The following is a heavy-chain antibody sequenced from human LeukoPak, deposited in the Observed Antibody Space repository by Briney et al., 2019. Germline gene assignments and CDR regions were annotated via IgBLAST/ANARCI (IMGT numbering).Heavy chain of an antibody. Sequence: GGSLRLSCVFSGFTFSNYWMKWVRQAPGKGLEWVASINEDGSGKYSMDSVKDRVTISRDDAKNSLDLQINSLAVEDTAIYYCVRDDGDVWGKGTTVTVSS. V-gene: IGHV3-7*01. CDR2: INEDGSGK. CDR1: GFTFSNYW. CDR3: VRDDGDV. J-gene: IGHJ6*04.